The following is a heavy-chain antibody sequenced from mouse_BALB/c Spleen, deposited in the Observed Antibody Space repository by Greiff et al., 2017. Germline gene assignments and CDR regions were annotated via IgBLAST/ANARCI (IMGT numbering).Heavy chain of an antibody. J-gene: IGHJ4*01. CDR2: IYPGDGDT. CDR3: ARNAYYAMDY. CDR1: GYAFSSSW. V-gene: IGHV1-82*01. Sequence: QVQLQQSGPELVKPGASVKISCKASGYAFSSSWMNWVKQRPGQGLEWIGRIYPGDGDTNYNGKFKGKATLTADKSSSTAYMQLSSLTSVDSAVYFCARNAYYAMDYWGQGTSVTVSS.